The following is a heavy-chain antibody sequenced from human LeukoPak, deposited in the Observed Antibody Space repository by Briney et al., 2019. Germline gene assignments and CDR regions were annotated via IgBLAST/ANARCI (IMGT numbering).Heavy chain of an antibody. CDR3: ATGPLGYCSSSSCHGPDY. D-gene: IGHD2-2*01. J-gene: IGHJ4*02. V-gene: IGHV4-34*01. CDR2: VNHSGST. Sequence: SETLSLTCAVYGDSFSGFCWSWIRQPPGKGLEWIGEVNHSGSTNYNPSLKSRVTISADTSKNQFSLRLSSVTAADTAVYYSATGPLGYCSSSSCHGPDYWGQGTLVTVSS. CDR1: GDSFSGFC.